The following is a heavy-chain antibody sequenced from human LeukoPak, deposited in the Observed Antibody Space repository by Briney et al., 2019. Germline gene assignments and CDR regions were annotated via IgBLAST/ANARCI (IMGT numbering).Heavy chain of an antibody. J-gene: IGHJ4*02. CDR1: GGTFSSYA. CDR2: IIPIFGTA. CDR3: ARATHLPIFGVVTLDY. D-gene: IGHD3-3*01. Sequence: SVKVSCKASGGTFSSYAISWVRQAPGQGLEWMGGIIPIFGTANYAQKFQGRVTITTDESTSTAYMELSSLRSEDTGVYYCARATHLPIFGVVTLDYWGQGTLVTVSS. V-gene: IGHV1-69*05.